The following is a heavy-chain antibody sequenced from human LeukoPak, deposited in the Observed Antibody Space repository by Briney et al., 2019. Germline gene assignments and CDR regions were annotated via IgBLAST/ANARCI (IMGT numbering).Heavy chain of an antibody. CDR2: INPNSGGT. J-gene: IGHJ6*02. Sequence: ASVKVSCKASGYTFTSYYMHWVRQAPGQGLEWMGWINPNSGGTNYAQKFQGWVTMTRDTSISTAYMELSRLRSDDTAVYYCARGRTVTYYDILTGYSDDGMDVWGQGTTVTDSS. CDR3: ARGRTVTYYDILTGYSDDGMDV. V-gene: IGHV1-2*04. CDR1: GYTFTSYY. D-gene: IGHD3-9*01.